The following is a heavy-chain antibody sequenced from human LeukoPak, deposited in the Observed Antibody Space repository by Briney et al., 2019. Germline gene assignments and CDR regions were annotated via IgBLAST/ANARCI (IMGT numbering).Heavy chain of an antibody. D-gene: IGHD3-22*01. J-gene: IGHJ4*02. CDR2: INWNGEMT. CDR1: RFSFDVYG. CDR3: ARDWRVGYSIDS. Sequence: GGSLRLYCAASRFSFDVYGMSWLRQVPGKGLEWVCGINWNGEMTGDAEAVKGQFTISRDNDKKSLDVEMNIWRADDAALYFCARDWRVGYSIDSWGQGTLVTVSS. V-gene: IGHV3-20*04.